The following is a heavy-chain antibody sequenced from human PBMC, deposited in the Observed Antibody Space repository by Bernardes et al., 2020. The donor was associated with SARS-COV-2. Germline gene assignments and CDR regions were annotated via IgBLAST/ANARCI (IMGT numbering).Heavy chain of an antibody. CDR3: AKRSSSGWYWRWFDP. V-gene: IGHV3-23*01. D-gene: IGHD6-19*01. Sequence: GGSLRPSCSASVFTFSSYAMSWVRHAPGKGLEWVSAISGSGGSTYYADSVKGRFTISRDNSKNTLYLQMNSLRAEDTAVYYCAKRSSSGWYWRWFDPWGQGTLVTVSS. CDR1: VFTFSSYA. CDR2: ISGSGGST. J-gene: IGHJ5*02.